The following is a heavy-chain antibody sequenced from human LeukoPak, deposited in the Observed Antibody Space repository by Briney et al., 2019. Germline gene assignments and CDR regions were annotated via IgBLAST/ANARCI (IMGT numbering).Heavy chain of an antibody. Sequence: GGSLRLSCAASEFTFSSYAMSWVRQAPGKGLEWLSAISNSGDTTYYTDSVKGRFTISRDNSKNTLYLQMNSLRAEDTAVYYCAKDPYYDYVWGSYRTDYWGQGTLVTVSS. CDR2: ISNSGDTT. V-gene: IGHV3-23*01. J-gene: IGHJ4*02. CDR3: AKDPYYDYVWGSYRTDY. CDR1: EFTFSSYA. D-gene: IGHD3-16*02.